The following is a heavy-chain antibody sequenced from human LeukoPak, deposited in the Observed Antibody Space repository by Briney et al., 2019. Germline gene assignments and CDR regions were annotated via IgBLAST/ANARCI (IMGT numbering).Heavy chain of an antibody. D-gene: IGHD3-3*01. CDR2: INRSGST. CDR1: GGSFSGYY. J-gene: IGHJ6*03. V-gene: IGHV4-34*01. Sequence: KPSETLSLTCAVYGGSFSGYYWSWIRQPPGKGLEWIGEINRSGSTNYNPSLKSRVTISVDTSKNQFSLKLSSVTAADTAVYYCARQRRVYYDFWSGYYRDYYYYYMDVWGKGTTVTVSS. CDR3: ARQRRVYYDFWSGYYRDYYYYYMDV.